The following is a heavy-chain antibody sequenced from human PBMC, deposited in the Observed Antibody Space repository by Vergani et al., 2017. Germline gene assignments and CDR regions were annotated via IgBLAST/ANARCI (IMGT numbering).Heavy chain of an antibody. Sequence: QVQLQESGPGLVKPSETLSLTCTVSGGSISSYYWSWIRQPPGKGLEWIGYIYYSGSTNYNPSLKSRVTISVDTSKNQFSLKLSSVTAADTAVYYCARDRVVVVPAAMFRMLSPDAFDIWGQGTMVTVSS. CDR2: IYYSGST. J-gene: IGHJ3*02. V-gene: IGHV4-59*01. CDR1: GGSISSYY. D-gene: IGHD2-2*01. CDR3: ARDRVVVVPAAMFRMLSPDAFDI.